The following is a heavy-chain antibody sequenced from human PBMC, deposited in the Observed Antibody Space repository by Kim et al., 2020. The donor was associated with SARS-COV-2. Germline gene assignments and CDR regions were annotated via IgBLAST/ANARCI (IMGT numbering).Heavy chain of an antibody. J-gene: IGHJ4*02. V-gene: IGHV3-23*01. Sequence: LKGRFTISRDNSKNTLYLQMNSLRAEDTAVYYCAKARGYSYGEDYLDYWGQGTLVTVSS. D-gene: IGHD5-18*01. CDR3: AKARGYSYGEDYLDY.